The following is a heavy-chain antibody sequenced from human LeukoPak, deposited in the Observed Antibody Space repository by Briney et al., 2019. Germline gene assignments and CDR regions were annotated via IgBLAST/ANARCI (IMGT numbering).Heavy chain of an antibody. J-gene: IGHJ4*02. CDR3: TRDRPDDFWSGYYKGFDY. D-gene: IGHD3-3*01. CDR2: IRSKAYGGTT. V-gene: IGHV3-49*04. Sequence: PGGSLRLSCTASGFTFGDYAMSWVRQAPGKGLEWVGFIRSKAYGGTTEYAASVKGRFTISRDDSKSIAYLQMNSLKTEDTAVYYCTRDRPDDFWSGYYKGFDYWDQGTLVTVSS. CDR1: GFTFGDYA.